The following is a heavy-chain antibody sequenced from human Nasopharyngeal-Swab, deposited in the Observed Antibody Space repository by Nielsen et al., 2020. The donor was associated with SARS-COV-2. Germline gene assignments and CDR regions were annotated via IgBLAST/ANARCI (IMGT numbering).Heavy chain of an antibody. D-gene: IGHD6-19*01. CDR1: GFTLSSYW. Sequence: SCAASGFTLSSYWMHWVRQAPGKGLVWVSRINRDGSSTSYADSVKGRFTISRENAKNTLYLQMNRLRVEDTAVYYCARETAVAGDYYCDYWGQGTLVAVSS. CDR3: ARETAVAGDYYCDY. V-gene: IGHV3-74*01. J-gene: IGHJ4*02. CDR2: INRDGSST.